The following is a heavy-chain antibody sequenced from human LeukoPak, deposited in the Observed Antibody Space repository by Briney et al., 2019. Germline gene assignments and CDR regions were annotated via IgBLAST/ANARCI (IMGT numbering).Heavy chain of an antibody. CDR3: ARDRVRAGNFDY. V-gene: IGHV3-48*01. CDR1: GFTFSSFS. Sequence: PGGSLRLSCSASGFTFSSFSMKWVRQAPGRGLEWVSYISTSGRTIYYADSVKDRFIISRDNAIYSLYLQMNSLRAEDTAVYYCARDRVRAGNFDYWGQGALVTVSS. J-gene: IGHJ4*02. D-gene: IGHD2-21*01. CDR2: ISTSGRTI.